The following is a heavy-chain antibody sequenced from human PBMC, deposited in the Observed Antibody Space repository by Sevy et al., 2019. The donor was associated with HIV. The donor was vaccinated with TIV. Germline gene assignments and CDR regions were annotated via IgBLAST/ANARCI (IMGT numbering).Heavy chain of an antibody. V-gene: IGHV1-18*04. CDR1: GYTFTSYG. D-gene: IGHD5-12*01. CDR3: ARDRRIDGYNNMRGGFDY. Sequence: ASVKVSCKASGYTFTSYGISWVRQAPGQGLEWMGWISAYNGNTNYAQKLQGRVTMTTDTSTSTAYMELRSLRSDDTAVYYCARDRRIDGYNNMRGGFDYWGQGTLVTVSS. CDR2: ISAYNGNT. J-gene: IGHJ4*02.